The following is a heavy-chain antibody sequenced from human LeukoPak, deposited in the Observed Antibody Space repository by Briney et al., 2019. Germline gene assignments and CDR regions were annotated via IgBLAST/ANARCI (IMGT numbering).Heavy chain of an antibody. V-gene: IGHV3-23*01. CDR1: GFTFSSYS. D-gene: IGHD3-22*01. Sequence: GGSLRLSCAASGFTFSSYSMSWVRQAPGKGLEWVSAISGGVGSTYYADSVKGRFTISRDNSKNTLYLQMNSLRAEDTAVYYCAMDDSSGYYSSYFDYWGQGTLVTVSS. CDR3: AMDDSSGYYSSYFDY. CDR2: ISGGVGST. J-gene: IGHJ4*02.